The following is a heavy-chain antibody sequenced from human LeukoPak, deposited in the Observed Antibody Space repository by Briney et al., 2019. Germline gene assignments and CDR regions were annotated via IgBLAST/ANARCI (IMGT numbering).Heavy chain of an antibody. CDR2: IKQDGSEK. Sequence: GGSLRLSCAASGFTFSSDWMSWVRQAPGKGLGWVAHIKQDGSEKYYVDSVKGRFTISRDNAKNSLYLQMNSLRAEDTAVYYCARSTHYYDSSGYYRLEYYFDYWGQGTLVTVSS. CDR1: GFTFSSDW. D-gene: IGHD3-22*01. V-gene: IGHV3-7*01. CDR3: ARSTHYYDSSGYYRLEYYFDY. J-gene: IGHJ4*02.